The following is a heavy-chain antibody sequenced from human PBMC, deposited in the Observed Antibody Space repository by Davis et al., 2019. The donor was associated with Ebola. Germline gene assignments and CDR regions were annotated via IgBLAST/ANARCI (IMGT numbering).Heavy chain of an antibody. CDR1: GFTFSSYW. D-gene: IGHD2-21*02. V-gene: IGHV3-7*01. CDR2: IKQDGSEK. Sequence: GESLKISCAASGFTFSSYWMSWVRQAPGKGLEWVANIKQDGSEKYYVDSVKGRFTISRDNAKNSLNLQMSSLRAEDTAIYYCARDSDDYCFDYWGQGTLVTVSS. J-gene: IGHJ4*02. CDR3: ARDSDDYCFDY.